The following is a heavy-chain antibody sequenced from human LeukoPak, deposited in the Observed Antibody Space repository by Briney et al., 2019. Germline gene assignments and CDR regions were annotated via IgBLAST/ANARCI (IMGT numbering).Heavy chain of an antibody. CDR1: GYTFTSYG. J-gene: IGHJ5*02. V-gene: IGHV1-18*01. D-gene: IGHD3-3*01. CDR2: INPHNGNT. CDR3: AGGGPTFGLNP. Sequence: ASVKVSCKASGYTFTSYGINWVRQAPGQGLEWMGWINPHNGNTDYSQKFQGRVTLTTDTSTRTVYMELRSLRSDDTAVYYCAGGGPTFGLNPWGQGTLVTVSS.